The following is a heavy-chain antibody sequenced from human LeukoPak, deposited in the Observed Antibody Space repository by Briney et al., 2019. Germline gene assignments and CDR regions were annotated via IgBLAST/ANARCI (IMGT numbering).Heavy chain of an antibody. V-gene: IGHV3-23*01. CDR3: AKDRHMVRGVINY. Sequence: GGSRRLSCAASGFTFSSYAMSWVRQAPGKGLEWVSAISGSGGSTYYADSVKGRFTISRDNSKNTLYLQMNSLRAEDTAVYYCAKDRHMVRGVINYWGQGTLVTVSS. CDR2: ISGSGGST. CDR1: GFTFSSYA. J-gene: IGHJ4*02. D-gene: IGHD3-10*01.